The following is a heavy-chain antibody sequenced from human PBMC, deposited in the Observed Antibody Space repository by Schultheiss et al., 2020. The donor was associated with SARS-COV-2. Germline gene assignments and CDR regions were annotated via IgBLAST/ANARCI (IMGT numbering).Heavy chain of an antibody. J-gene: IGHJ4*02. Sequence: GSLRLSCTVSGGSSSDYYWSWIRQSPGKGLEWIGFIHDSGITNYNPSLKSRVTISVDTSKNQFSLKLSSVTAADTAVYYCASMTRDSSSWLDYWGQGTLVTVSS. CDR2: IHDSGIT. V-gene: IGHV4-59*08. D-gene: IGHD6-13*01. CDR3: ASMTRDSSSWLDY. CDR1: GGSSSDYY.